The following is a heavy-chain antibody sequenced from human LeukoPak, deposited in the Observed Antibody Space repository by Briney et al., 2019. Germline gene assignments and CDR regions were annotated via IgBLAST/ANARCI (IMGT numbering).Heavy chain of an antibody. J-gene: IGHJ4*02. CDR1: GGTFSSYA. CDR3: ARHEEWELPMNDY. V-gene: IGHV1-69*13. D-gene: IGHD1-26*01. CDR2: IIPIFGTA. Sequence: SVKASCKASGGTFSSYAISWVRQAPGQGLEWMGGIIPIFGTANYAQKFQGRVTITADESTSTAYMELSSLRSEDTAVYYCARHEEWELPMNDYWGQGTLVTVSS.